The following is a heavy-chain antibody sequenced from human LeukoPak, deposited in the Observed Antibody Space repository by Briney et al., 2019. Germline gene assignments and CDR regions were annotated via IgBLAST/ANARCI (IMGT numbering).Heavy chain of an antibody. V-gene: IGHV3-74*01. D-gene: IGHD2-15*01. Sequence: GGSLRLSCAVSGFTFSSYWMHWVRQSPGKGLAWVSRITSDGSATDYADSVKGRFTISRDNAKNTLYLHMDSLRAEDTAVYYCARDASPGYFDLWGRGTLVTASS. J-gene: IGHJ2*01. CDR2: ITSDGSAT. CDR1: GFTFSSYW. CDR3: ARDASPGYFDL.